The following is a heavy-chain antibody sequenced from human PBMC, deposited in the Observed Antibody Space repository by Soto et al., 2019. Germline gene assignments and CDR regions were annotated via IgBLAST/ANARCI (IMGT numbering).Heavy chain of an antibody. D-gene: IGHD6-13*01. J-gene: IGHJ4*02. CDR3: ARWGIAAGDY. Sequence: QVQLVESGGGVVQPGRSLRLSCAASGFTFSSYGMHWVRQATGKGLEWVAVIWYDGSNKYYADSVKGPFTSSRDNSKYTLYLQMNSLRAEDTAVYYCARWGIAAGDYWGQGTLVTVSS. CDR1: GFTFSSYG. V-gene: IGHV3-33*01. CDR2: IWYDGSNK.